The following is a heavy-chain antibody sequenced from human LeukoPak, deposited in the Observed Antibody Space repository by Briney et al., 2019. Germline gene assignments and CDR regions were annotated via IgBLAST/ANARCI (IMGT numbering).Heavy chain of an antibody. CDR2: ISSSGSTI. D-gene: IGHD3-3*01. Sequence: PGGSLRLSCAASGFTFSDYYMSWIRQAPGKGLEWVSYISSSGSTIYYADSVKGRLTISRDNAKNSLYLQMNSLRAEDTAVYYCAKRGGYDFWSGYHYYYYYMDVWGKGTTVTVSS. J-gene: IGHJ6*03. CDR3: AKRGGYDFWSGYHYYYYYMDV. CDR1: GFTFSDYY. V-gene: IGHV3-11*01.